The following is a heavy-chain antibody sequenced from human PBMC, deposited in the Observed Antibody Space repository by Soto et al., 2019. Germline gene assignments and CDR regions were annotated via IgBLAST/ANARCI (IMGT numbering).Heavy chain of an antibody. V-gene: IGHV3-23*01. Sequence: GGSLRLSCAASGFIFRTFAMSWVRQAPGKGLEWVSGISESGDYRYYGDAVKGRFTISRDNSKNTLYLQMNSLRADDTAVYYCARDMSGGTYNYYYGMDVWGQGTTVTVSS. CDR3: ARDMSGGTYNYYYGMDV. D-gene: IGHD1-26*01. CDR1: GFIFRTFA. CDR2: ISESGDYR. J-gene: IGHJ6*02.